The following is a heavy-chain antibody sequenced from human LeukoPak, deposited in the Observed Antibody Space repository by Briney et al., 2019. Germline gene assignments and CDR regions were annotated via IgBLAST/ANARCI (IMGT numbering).Heavy chain of an antibody. D-gene: IGHD1-26*01. CDR2: IRYDGSNK. V-gene: IGHV3-30*02. CDR1: GFTLSSYG. CDR3: AKVVGATTKYFDY. J-gene: IGHJ4*02. Sequence: GGSLRLSCAASGFTLSSYGMHWVRQAPGKGLEWVAFIRYDGSNKYYADSVKGRFTISRDNSKNTLYLQMNSLRAEDTAVYYCAKVVGATTKYFDYWGQGTLVTVSS.